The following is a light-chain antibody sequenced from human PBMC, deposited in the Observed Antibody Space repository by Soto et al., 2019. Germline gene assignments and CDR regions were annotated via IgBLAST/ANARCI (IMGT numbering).Light chain of an antibody. CDR1: SGSIASNY. CDR3: QSYDGSKVI. J-gene: IGLJ2*01. Sequence: NFMLTQPHSVSASPGKTVTISCTRSSGSIASNYVQWYQQRPGSSPTTVMYEDNQRPSGVPDRFSGSIDSSSNSASLTISGLKTEDEADYYCQSYDGSKVIFGGGTKVTVL. V-gene: IGLV6-57*01. CDR2: EDN.